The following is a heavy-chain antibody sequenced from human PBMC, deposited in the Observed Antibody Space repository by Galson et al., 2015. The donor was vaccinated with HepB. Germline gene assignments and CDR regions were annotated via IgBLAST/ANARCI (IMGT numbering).Heavy chain of an antibody. Sequence: LSLTCAVYGGSFSGYYWSRIRQPPGKGLEWIGEINHSGSTNYNPSLKSRVTMSVDTSKNQFSLKLSSVTAADTAVYYCARGGSVVVAAAGTWTSYYYYYGMDVWGQGTTVTVSS. CDR1: GGSFSGYY. J-gene: IGHJ6*02. D-gene: IGHD6-13*01. CDR3: ARGGSVVVAAAGTWTSYYYYYGMDV. CDR2: INHSGST. V-gene: IGHV4-34*01.